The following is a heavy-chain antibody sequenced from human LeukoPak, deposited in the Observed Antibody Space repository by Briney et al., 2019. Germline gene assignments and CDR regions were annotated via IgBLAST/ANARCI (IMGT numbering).Heavy chain of an antibody. CDR2: ISSSSSYI. Sequence: GGSLRLSXAASGFTFSSYSMNWVCQAPGKGLEWVSSISSSSSYIYYADSVKGRFTISRDNTKNSLYLQMNSLRAEDTAVYYCTRDLSGFPYGFDIWGQGTMVTVSS. J-gene: IGHJ3*02. D-gene: IGHD6-25*01. CDR3: TRDLSGFPYGFDI. CDR1: GFTFSSYS. V-gene: IGHV3-21*01.